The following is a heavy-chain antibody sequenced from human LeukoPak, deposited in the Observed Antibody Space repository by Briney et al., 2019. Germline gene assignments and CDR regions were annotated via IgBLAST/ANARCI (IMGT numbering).Heavy chain of an antibody. V-gene: IGHV1-2*04. D-gene: IGHD2-15*01. CDR3: ARDLVAVGTPFYYGMDV. CDR1: GYTFTGYY. J-gene: IGHJ6*02. Sequence: ASVKVSCKESGYTFTGYYMHWVRQAPGQGLEWMGWINPNSGGTNYAQKFQGWVTMTRDTSISTAYMELSRLRSDDTAVYYCARDLVAVGTPFYYGMDVWGQGTTVTVSS. CDR2: INPNSGGT.